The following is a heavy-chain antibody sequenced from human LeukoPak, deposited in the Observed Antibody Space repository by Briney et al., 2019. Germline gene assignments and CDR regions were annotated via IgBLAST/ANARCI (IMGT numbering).Heavy chain of an antibody. CDR2: INHSGST. CDR3: ARNKAWRSSGYRNWFDP. CDR1: GGSFSGYY. D-gene: IGHD3-22*01. Sequence: PSETLSLTCAVYGGSFSGYYWSWIRQPPGKGLEWIGEINHSGSTNYNPSLKSRVTISVDTSKNQFSLKLSSMTAADTAVYYCARNKAWRSSGYRNWFDPWGQGTLVTVSS. V-gene: IGHV4-34*01. J-gene: IGHJ5*02.